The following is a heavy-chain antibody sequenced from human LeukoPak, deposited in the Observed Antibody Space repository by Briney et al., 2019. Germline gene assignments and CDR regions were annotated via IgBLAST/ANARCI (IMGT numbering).Heavy chain of an antibody. CDR3: AKDGGPYLDSSSGSDY. J-gene: IGHJ4*02. D-gene: IGHD6-19*01. V-gene: IGHV3-30*02. Sequence: GGSLRLSCAASGFTFSSYGMHWARQAPGKGLEWVAFIRYDGSNKYYADSVKGRFTISRDNSKNTLYLQMNSLRAEDTAVYYCAKDGGPYLDSSSGSDYWGQGTLVTVS. CDR1: GFTFSSYG. CDR2: IRYDGSNK.